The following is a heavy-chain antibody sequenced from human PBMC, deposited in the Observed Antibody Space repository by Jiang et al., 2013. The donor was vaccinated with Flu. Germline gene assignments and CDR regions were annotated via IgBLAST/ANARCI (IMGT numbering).Heavy chain of an antibody. Sequence: LLKPSETLSLTCAVYGGSFSGYYWSWIRQPPGKGLEWIGEINHSGSTNYNPSLKSRVTISVDTSKNQFSLKLSSVTAADTAVYYCARTGGATRPMWGQGNPWSPSPQ. D-gene: IGHD1-26*01. CDR2: INHSGST. V-gene: IGHV4-34*01. J-gene: IGHJ1*01. CDR1: GGSFSGYY. CDR3: ARTGGATRPM.